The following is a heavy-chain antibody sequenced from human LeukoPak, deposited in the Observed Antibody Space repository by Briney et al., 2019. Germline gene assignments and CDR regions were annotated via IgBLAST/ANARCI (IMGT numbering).Heavy chain of an antibody. Sequence: SETLSLTCTVSGGSISSGSYYWSWIRQPAGKGLEWIGRIYTSGSTNYNPSLKSRVTISVDTSKNQFSLKLSSVTAADTAVYYCARGTALTHIVVVPAALGGYFQHWGQGTLVTVSS. CDR2: IYTSGST. J-gene: IGHJ1*01. D-gene: IGHD2-2*01. CDR3: ARGTALTHIVVVPAALGGYFQH. V-gene: IGHV4-61*02. CDR1: GGSISSGSYY.